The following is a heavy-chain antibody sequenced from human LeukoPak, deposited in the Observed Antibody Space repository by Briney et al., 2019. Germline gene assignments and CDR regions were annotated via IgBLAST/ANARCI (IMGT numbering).Heavy chain of an antibody. J-gene: IGHJ4*02. Sequence: SETLSLTCAVYGGSFSGYYWSWIRQPPGKGLEWIGEIYHSGSTNYIPSFKSRVTLSVDKPKNQFSLKLSSVTAADTAIYYCAREVWFGELLRYFDYWGQGTLVTVSS. V-gene: IGHV4-34*01. CDR3: AREVWFGELLRYFDY. D-gene: IGHD3-10*01. CDR2: IYHSGST. CDR1: GGSFSGYY.